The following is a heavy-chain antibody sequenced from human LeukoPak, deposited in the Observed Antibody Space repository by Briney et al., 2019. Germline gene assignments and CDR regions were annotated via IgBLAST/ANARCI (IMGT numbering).Heavy chain of an antibody. V-gene: IGHV4-59*01. Sequence: SETLSLTCSVSGGSISSYYWSLIRQPPGKGLEWIGYIYYSGSTNYNPSLKSRVTISVDTSKNQFSLKLSSVTAADTAVYYCARGFGECGGDCYSFPDYWGQGTLVTVSS. J-gene: IGHJ4*02. CDR1: GGSISSYY. CDR3: ARGFGECGGDCYSFPDY. D-gene: IGHD2-21*02. CDR2: IYYSGST.